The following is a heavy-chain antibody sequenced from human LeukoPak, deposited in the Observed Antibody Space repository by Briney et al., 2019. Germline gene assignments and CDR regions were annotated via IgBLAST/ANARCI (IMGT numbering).Heavy chain of an antibody. CDR3: ARDFAREFTIDY. J-gene: IGHJ4*02. D-gene: IGHD3-10*01. V-gene: IGHV3-48*01. Sequence: MNWVRQPPGKGLQWVSYISSSSNIIYYADSVEGRFTISRDNAKNSLFLQMNSLRAEDTAVYYCARDFAREFTIDYWGQGTLVTVSS. CDR2: ISSSSNII.